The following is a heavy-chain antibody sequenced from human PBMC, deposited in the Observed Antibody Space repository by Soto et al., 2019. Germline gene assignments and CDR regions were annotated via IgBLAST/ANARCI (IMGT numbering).Heavy chain of an antibody. V-gene: IGHV3-23*01. D-gene: IGHD5-12*01. CDR3: ARIRDSYDDY. CDR1: GFTFSTYA. CDR2: ISADGASI. Sequence: EVQLLESGGDLVQPGESLGLSCAPSGFTFSTYAMTWVRQTPGKGLEWVSSISADGASIFYADFVKGRFTNSRDDSKNMLYLQMTSLRAEDTAVYYYARIRDSYDDYWGHGTLVTVSS. J-gene: IGHJ4*01.